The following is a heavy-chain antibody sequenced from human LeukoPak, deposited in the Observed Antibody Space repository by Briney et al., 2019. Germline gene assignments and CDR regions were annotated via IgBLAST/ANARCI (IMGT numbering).Heavy chain of an antibody. V-gene: IGHV2-70*11. J-gene: IGHJ5*02. Sequence: RKSGPTLVNPTQTLTLTCTFSGFSLSTSGMCVSWIRQPPGKALEWLARIDWDDDEYYSTSLKTRLTLSKDTSKNQVVLTMTNMDPVDTATHYCARSTIYLGPAGFDPWGQGTLVTVSS. D-gene: IGHD2-8*01. CDR1: GFSLSTSGMC. CDR2: IDWDDDE. CDR3: ARSTIYLGPAGFDP.